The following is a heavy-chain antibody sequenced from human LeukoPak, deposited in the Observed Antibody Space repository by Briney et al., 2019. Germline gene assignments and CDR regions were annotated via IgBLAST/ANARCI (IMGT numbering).Heavy chain of an antibody. Sequence: PGGSLRLSCAASGFTFSSYSMNWVRQAPGRGLEWVAVISYDGSNKYYADSVKGRFTISRDNSKNTLYLQMNSLRAEDTAVYYCARGGWVAAAGHDAFDIWGQGTMVTVSS. V-gene: IGHV3-30*03. J-gene: IGHJ3*02. CDR3: ARGGWVAAAGHDAFDI. D-gene: IGHD6-13*01. CDR1: GFTFSSYS. CDR2: ISYDGSNK.